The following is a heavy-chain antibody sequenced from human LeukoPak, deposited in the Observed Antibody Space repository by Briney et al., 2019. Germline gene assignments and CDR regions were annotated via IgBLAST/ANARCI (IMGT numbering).Heavy chain of an antibody. D-gene: IGHD2-2*01. J-gene: IGHJ6*03. V-gene: IGHV1-8*03. CDR3: ARDQEAYCSSTSCYEYYYYMDV. CDR1: GYTFTGYY. Sequence: ASVKVSCKASGYTFTGYYMHWVRQATGQGLEWMGWMNPNSGNTGYAQKFQGRVTITRNTSISTAYMELSSLRSEDTAVYYCARDQEAYCSSTSCYEYYYYMDVWGKGTTVTISS. CDR2: MNPNSGNT.